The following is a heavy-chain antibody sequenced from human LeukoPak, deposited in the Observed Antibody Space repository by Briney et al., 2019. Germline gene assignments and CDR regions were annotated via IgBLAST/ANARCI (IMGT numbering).Heavy chain of an antibody. Sequence: SETLSLTCSVSGGSIGRSSYYWGWIRQPPGKGLEWIGSVYYSGNTYYNPSLKSRLTISVDTSKNQFSLKLSSVTAADTAVYYCASQGGYSYGYYYYMDVWGKGTTVTVSS. CDR1: GGSIGRSSYY. CDR3: ASQGGYSYGYYYYMDV. CDR2: VYYSGNT. D-gene: IGHD5-18*01. J-gene: IGHJ6*03. V-gene: IGHV4-39*01.